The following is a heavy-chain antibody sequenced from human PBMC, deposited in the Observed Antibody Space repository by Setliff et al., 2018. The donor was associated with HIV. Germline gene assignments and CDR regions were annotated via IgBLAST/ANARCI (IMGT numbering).Heavy chain of an antibody. Sequence: SETLSLTCTVSGYSMSGGYNWGWIRQSPEKGLEWIGNIYHVGTTYHNPSLKSRVTLSVDPSKSQFSLKLTSVTAADSAIYYCARGRHIEATIPLDHWGQGTLVTVSS. J-gene: IGHJ4*02. D-gene: IGHD5-12*01. V-gene: IGHV4-38-2*02. CDR1: GYSMSGGYN. CDR2: IYHVGTT. CDR3: ARGRHIEATIPLDH.